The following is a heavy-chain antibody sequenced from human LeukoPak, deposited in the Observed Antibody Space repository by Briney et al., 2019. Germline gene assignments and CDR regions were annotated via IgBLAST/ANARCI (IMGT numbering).Heavy chain of an antibody. CDR1: GGSFSGYY. Sequence: SETPSLTCAASGGSFSGYYWSWIRQPPGKGLEWIGEINHSGSTNYNPSPKSRVTRSGDTSKHHFSRQLSSVTAADTAVYYCARGSGGWAQWLVQGDYWGQGTLVTVSS. CDR3: ARGSGGWAQWLVQGDY. V-gene: IGHV4-34*01. J-gene: IGHJ4*02. CDR2: INHSGST. D-gene: IGHD6-19*01.